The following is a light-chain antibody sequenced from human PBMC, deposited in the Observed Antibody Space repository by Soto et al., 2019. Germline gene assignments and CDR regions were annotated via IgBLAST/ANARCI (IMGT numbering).Light chain of an antibody. Sequence: HSVLPQPPSGSAVPGQKVTISCSGSSSNIGNNYVSWYQQLPGTAPKLLIFENNKRPSGIPDRFSASKSGTSATLAITGLQTGDAADYYCGTWDNSLSLPYVFGTGTKVTVL. CDR3: GTWDNSLSLPYV. V-gene: IGLV1-51*02. J-gene: IGLJ1*01. CDR1: SSNIGNNY. CDR2: ENN.